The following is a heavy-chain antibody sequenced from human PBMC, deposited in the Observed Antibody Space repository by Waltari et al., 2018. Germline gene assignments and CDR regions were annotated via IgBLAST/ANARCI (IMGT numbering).Heavy chain of an antibody. Sequence: QVQLQESGPGLVKPSETLSLTCTVSGYSISSGYYWGWIRQPPGQGLEWIGSIYHSGSTYYNPSLKSRVTISVDTSKNQFSLKLSSVTAADTAVYYCARTPGIAAAGSRPIWGQGTMVTVSS. D-gene: IGHD6-13*01. CDR3: ARTPGIAAAGSRPI. CDR1: GYSISSGYY. CDR2: IYHSGST. V-gene: IGHV4-38-2*02. J-gene: IGHJ3*02.